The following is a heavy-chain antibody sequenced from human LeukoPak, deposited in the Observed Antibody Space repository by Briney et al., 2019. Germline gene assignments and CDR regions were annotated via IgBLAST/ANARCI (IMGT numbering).Heavy chain of an antibody. CDR1: GYTFTAYY. CDR3: ARDFGGDP. J-gene: IGHJ5*02. CDR2: INPNSGGT. Sequence: ASVKVSCKASGYTFTAYYLHWVRQAPGQGLEWMGWINPNSGGTNYAQSFQGRVSMTRDTSISTAYMELSRLTSDDTALYYCARDFGGDPWGQGTLVTVSS. V-gene: IGHV1-2*02. D-gene: IGHD4-23*01.